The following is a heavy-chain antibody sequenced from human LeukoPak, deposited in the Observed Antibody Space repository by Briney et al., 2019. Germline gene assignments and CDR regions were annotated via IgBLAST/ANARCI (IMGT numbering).Heavy chain of an antibody. CDR1: GGSISSYY. J-gene: IGHJ5*02. CDR3: ARDTRYCSGRSCYFRWFDP. CDR2: VYYSGST. Sequence: PSESLSVTCAEPGGSISSYYWSWIRQPPGKRLGWRGAVYYSGSTNYNPSPKSRVTISVDTSKHQFSLKLSSVTAADTAVYYCARDTRYCSGRSCYFRWFDPWGQGTLVTVSS. D-gene: IGHD2-15*01. V-gene: IGHV4-59*01.